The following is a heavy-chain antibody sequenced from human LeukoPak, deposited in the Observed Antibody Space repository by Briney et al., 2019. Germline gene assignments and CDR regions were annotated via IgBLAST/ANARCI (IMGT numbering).Heavy chain of an antibody. CDR1: GYTFTSYG. D-gene: IGHD3-22*01. Sequence: ASVKVSCKASGYTFTSYGISWVRQAPGQGLEWMGWISAYNGSTSYAQKFQGRVTMTRDTSTSTVYMELSSLRSEDTAVYYCARELDHYDSSGYRNWGQGTLVTVSS. CDR3: ARELDHYDSSGYRN. CDR2: ISAYNGST. J-gene: IGHJ4*02. V-gene: IGHV1-18*01.